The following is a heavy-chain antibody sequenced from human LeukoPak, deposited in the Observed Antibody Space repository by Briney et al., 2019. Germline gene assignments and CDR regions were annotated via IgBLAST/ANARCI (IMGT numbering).Heavy chain of an antibody. D-gene: IGHD5-18*01. CDR3: ARAAMAYYGMDV. V-gene: IGHV3-13*01. Sequence: GGSLRLSCAASGFTLSSYDMHWVRQATGKGPEWVSAIGTAGDTYYPGSVKGRFTISRENAKNSLYLQMNSLRAGDTAVYYCARAAMAYYGMDVWGQGTTVTVSS. CDR1: GFTLSSYD. CDR2: IGTAGDT. J-gene: IGHJ6*02.